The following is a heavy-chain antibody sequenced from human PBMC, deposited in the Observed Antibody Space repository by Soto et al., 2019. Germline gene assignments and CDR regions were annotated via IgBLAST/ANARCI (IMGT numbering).Heavy chain of an antibody. V-gene: IGHV4-34*01. J-gene: IGHJ3*02. CDR2: INHSGST. D-gene: IGHD3-3*01. CDR1: GGSCSGYY. CDR3: ARGRFLEWLLRDAFDI. Sequence: SETLSLTCAVYGGSCSGYYWSWIRQPPGKGLEWIGEINHSGSTNYNPSLKSRVTISVDTSKNQFSLKLSSVTAADTAVYYCARGRFLEWLLRDAFDIWGQGTMVTVSS.